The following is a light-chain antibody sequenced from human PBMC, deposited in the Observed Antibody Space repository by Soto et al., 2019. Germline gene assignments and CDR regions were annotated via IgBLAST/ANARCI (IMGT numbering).Light chain of an antibody. CDR2: AAS. CDR1: QGIRNW. V-gene: IGKV1D-12*01. CDR3: QQTDSFPLS. J-gene: IGKJ4*01. Sequence: DIQMTQSPSSVAASIGDRVTITCRASQGIRNWLAWYQQTPGKAPELLIFAASSMQSGVPSRFSGRGSGTEFTLTIDSLQPEDFATYYCQQTDSFPLSFGGGTKVHIK.